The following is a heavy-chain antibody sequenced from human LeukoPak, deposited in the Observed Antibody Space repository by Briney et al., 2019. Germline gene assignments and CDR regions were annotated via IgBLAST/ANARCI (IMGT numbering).Heavy chain of an antibody. V-gene: IGHV3-21*01. CDR3: ARDQTPALAYYYYYGMDV. J-gene: IGHJ6*02. CDR2: ISSSSSYI. Sequence: GGSLRLSCAASGFTFSSYSMNWVRQAPGKGLEWVSSISSSSSYIYYAGSVKGRFTISRDNAKNSLYLQMNSLRAEDTAVYYCARDQTPALAYYYYYGMDVWGQGTTVTVSS. CDR1: GFTFSSYS.